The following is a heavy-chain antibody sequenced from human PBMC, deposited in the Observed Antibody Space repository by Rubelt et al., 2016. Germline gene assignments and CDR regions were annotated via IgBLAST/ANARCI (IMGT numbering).Heavy chain of an antibody. D-gene: IGHD2-2*01. CDR3: ARHSLVPAAYYYYYYYGMDV. J-gene: IGHJ6*02. V-gene: IGHV4-39*01. CDR2: IYYSGST. Sequence: ETLSLTCTVSGGSISSSSYYWGWIRQPPGKGLEWIGSIYYSGSTYYNPSLKSRVTISVDTSKNQFSLKLSSVTAADTAVYYCARHSLVPAAYYYYYYYGMDVWGQGTTVTVSS. CDR1: GGSISSSSYY.